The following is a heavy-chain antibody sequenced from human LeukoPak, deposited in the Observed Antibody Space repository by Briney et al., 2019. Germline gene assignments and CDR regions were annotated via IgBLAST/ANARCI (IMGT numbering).Heavy chain of an antibody. CDR3: ATTGDLPFDY. CDR2: INPSGGST. CDR1: GYTFTSYY. V-gene: IGHV1-46*01. J-gene: IGHJ4*02. D-gene: IGHD2-21*02. Sequence: ASVKVSCKASGYTFTSYYMHWVRQAPGQGLEWMGVINPSGGSTSYAQKFQGRVTMTRDTSTSTVYMELRSLRSDDTAVYYCATTGDLPFDYWGQGTLVTVSS.